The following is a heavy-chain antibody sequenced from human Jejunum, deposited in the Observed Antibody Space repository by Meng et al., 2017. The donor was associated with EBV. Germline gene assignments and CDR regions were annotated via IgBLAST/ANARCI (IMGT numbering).Heavy chain of an antibody. V-gene: IGHV1-3*04. Sequence: QVQLVQSGAEVKKPGASVKVSCKASGYTFTNNAVHWVRQAPGQRLEWMGYISTNGNTKYSQKFQGRVTITRDTSASTAYMELSSLRSEDTAVYYCARAFGEACGSDCYISENWGQGTLVTVSS. D-gene: IGHD2-21*02. CDR3: ARAFGEACGSDCYISEN. CDR2: ISTNGNT. CDR1: GYTFTNNA. J-gene: IGHJ4*02.